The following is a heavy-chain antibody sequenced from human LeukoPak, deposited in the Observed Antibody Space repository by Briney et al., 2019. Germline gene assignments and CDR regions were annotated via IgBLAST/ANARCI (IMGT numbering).Heavy chain of an antibody. CDR1: GGSFSGYY. V-gene: IGHV4-34*01. CDR3: ARARVSSSLNYYYGMDV. D-gene: IGHD6-13*01. Sequence: SETLSLTCAVYGGSFSGYYWSWIRQPPGKGLEWIGEINHSGSTNYNPSLKSRVTISVDTSKSQFSLKLSSVTAADTAVYYCARARVSSSLNYYYGMDVWGQGTTVTVSS. CDR2: INHSGST. J-gene: IGHJ6*02.